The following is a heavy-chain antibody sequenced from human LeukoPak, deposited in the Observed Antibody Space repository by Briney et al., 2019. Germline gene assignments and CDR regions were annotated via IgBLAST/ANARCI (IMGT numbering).Heavy chain of an antibody. V-gene: IGHV3-66*01. CDR2: IYSGGST. CDR1: GFTVSSNY. CDR3: ARDGVWT. Sequence: GGSLRLSCAASGFTVSSNYMSWVRQAPGKGLEWVLVIYSGGSTYYADAVKGRFNISRDNSKNTLYLQMNSLRAEDTAVYYCARDGVWTWGQGTLVTVSS. J-gene: IGHJ4*02. D-gene: IGHD3-16*01.